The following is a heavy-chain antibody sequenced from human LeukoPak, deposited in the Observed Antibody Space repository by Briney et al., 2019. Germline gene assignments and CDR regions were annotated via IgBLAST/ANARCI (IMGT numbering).Heavy chain of an antibody. CDR2: IKTKTDGGTT. CDR1: GFTFSNAW. Sequence: RTGGSLRLSCAASGFTFSNAWMHWVRQAPGKGLEWVCLIKTKTDGGTTDYAAPVKGRFTISRDDSKNTLYLQMNSLKSEDTAVCYCTTGYAAASHDGYWGQGTLVTVSS. CDR3: TTGYAAASHDGY. V-gene: IGHV3-15*01. J-gene: IGHJ4*02. D-gene: IGHD2-2*01.